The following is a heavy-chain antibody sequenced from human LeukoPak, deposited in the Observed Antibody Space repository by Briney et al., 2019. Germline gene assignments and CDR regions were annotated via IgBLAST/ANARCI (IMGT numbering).Heavy chain of an antibody. Sequence: ASVKVSCKASGYTFTSYGISWVRQAPGQGLEWMGGIIPIFGTANYAQKFQGRVTITADESTSTAYMELSSLRSEDTAVYYCARDCVVRGVICWFDPWGQGTLVTVSS. CDR3: ARDCVVRGVICWFDP. V-gene: IGHV1-69*13. J-gene: IGHJ5*02. CDR1: GYTFTSYG. D-gene: IGHD3-10*01. CDR2: IIPIFGTA.